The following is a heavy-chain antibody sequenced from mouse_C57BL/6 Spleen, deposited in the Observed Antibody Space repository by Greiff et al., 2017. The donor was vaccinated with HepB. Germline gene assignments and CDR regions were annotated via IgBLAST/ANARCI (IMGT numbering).Heavy chain of an antibody. Sequence: QVQLQQSGPGLVQPSQSLSITCTVSGFSLTSYGVHWVRQSPGKGLEWLGVIWRGGSTDYNAAFMSRLSITKDNSKSQVFFKMNSLQADDTAIYYCAKTATVVAKDAMDYWGQGTSVTVSS. V-gene: IGHV2-5*01. J-gene: IGHJ4*01. CDR1: GFSLTSYG. D-gene: IGHD1-1*01. CDR3: AKTATVVAKDAMDY. CDR2: IWRGGST.